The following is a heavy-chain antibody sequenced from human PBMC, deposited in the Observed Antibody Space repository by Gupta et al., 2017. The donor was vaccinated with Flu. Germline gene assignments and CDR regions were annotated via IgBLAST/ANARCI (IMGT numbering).Heavy chain of an antibody. CDR3: AKNRGWHQFDD. J-gene: IGHJ4*02. V-gene: IGHV3-7*01. CDR2: IKDDGSVK. Sequence: EVELVESGGALVQPGGSLRLSCAASGFTFSNSWMDWVRQAPGKGLEWVDNIKDDGSVKNYVGSVKGRFTISRYNAKNSVYLQMNSLRVDDTAVYYCAKNRGWHQFDDWGQGTLVTVSS. D-gene: IGHD3-10*01. CDR1: GFTFSNSW.